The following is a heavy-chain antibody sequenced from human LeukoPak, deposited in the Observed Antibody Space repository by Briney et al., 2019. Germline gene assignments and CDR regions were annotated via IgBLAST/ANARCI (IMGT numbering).Heavy chain of an antibody. CDR1: GFSLSTSGVG. Sequence: SGPTLVKPTQTLTLTCTFSGFSLSTSGVGMGWIRQPPGKALEWLALIYWDDDRRYSPSLKSRLTITKDTSKKQVVLTMTNMDPVDTATYYCAHKKSMVRGAPYGFDPWGQGTLVTVSS. CDR2: IYWDDDR. V-gene: IGHV2-5*02. CDR3: AHKKSMVRGAPYGFDP. D-gene: IGHD3-10*01. J-gene: IGHJ5*02.